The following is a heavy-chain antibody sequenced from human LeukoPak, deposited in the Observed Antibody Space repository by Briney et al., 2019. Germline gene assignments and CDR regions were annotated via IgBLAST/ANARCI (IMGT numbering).Heavy chain of an antibody. CDR1: GGSFSGYY. Sequence: SETLSLTCAVYGGSFSGYYWSWIRQPPGKGLEWIGEINHSGSTNYNPSLKSRVTISVDTSKNQFSLKLSSVTAADTAVYYCARAPFTFGGVIDTAGGYYFDYWGQGTLVTVSS. CDR3: ARAPFTFGGVIDTAGGYYFDY. J-gene: IGHJ4*02. CDR2: INHSGST. V-gene: IGHV4-34*01. D-gene: IGHD3-16*02.